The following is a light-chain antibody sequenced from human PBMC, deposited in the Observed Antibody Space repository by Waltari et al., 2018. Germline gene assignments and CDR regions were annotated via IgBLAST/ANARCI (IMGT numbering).Light chain of an antibody. CDR3: QQYYNTPLT. Sequence: DIVMTQSPDSLAVSLGERATLNCRSSQSLLFTSNNKNYLSRYQKKAGKPPRLLLYWASTRESGVPDRFSGGRSGTEFTLSISSLQAEDVAVYYCQQYYNTPLTFGGGTKVDI. CDR1: QSLLFTSNNKNY. J-gene: IGKJ4*01. V-gene: IGKV4-1*01. CDR2: WAS.